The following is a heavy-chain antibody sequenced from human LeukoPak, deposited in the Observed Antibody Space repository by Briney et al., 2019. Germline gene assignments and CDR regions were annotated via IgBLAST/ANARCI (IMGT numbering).Heavy chain of an antibody. D-gene: IGHD3-3*02. J-gene: IGHJ3*02. V-gene: IGHV4-30-2*01. CDR2: IYHSGST. CDR1: GGSFSGYS. Sequence: SETLSLTCAVYGGSFSGYSWNWIRQPPGKGLEWIGYIYHSGSTYYNPSLKSRVTISIDRSKNQFSLKLGSVTAADTAVYYCARGIRPSPHAFDIWGQGTMVTVSS. CDR3: ARGIRPSPHAFDI.